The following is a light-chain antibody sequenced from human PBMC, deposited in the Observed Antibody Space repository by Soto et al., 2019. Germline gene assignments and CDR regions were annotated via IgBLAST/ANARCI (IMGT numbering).Light chain of an antibody. CDR2: DSS. CDR1: QSVDKF. J-gene: IGKJ1*01. V-gene: IGKV3-11*01. Sequence: EIELTQSPATLSLSPGETATLSCRASQSVDKFLAWYQQRPGQPPRLLIFDSSNRATGVPVRFSGSGSGTDFTLIISSLQSEDSAVYYCQQYNSWLWTFGQGTKVDIK. CDR3: QQYNSWLWT.